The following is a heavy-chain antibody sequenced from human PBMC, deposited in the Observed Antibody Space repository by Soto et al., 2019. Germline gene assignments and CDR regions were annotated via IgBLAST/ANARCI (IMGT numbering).Heavy chain of an antibody. J-gene: IGHJ5*02. D-gene: IGHD6-13*01. V-gene: IGHV1-69*13. CDR3: ARDPQAAANLNWFDP. Sequence: ASVKGSCKASGGTFSSYAISWVRQAPGQGLEWMGGIIPIFGTANYAQKFQGRVTITADESTSTAYMELSSLRSEDTAVYYCARDPQAAANLNWFDPWGQGTLVTVSS. CDR2: IIPIFGTA. CDR1: GGTFSSYA.